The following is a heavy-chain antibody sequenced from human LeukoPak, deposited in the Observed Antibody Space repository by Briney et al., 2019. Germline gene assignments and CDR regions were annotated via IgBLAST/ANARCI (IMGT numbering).Heavy chain of an antibody. CDR2: ISGSGGST. D-gene: IGHD3-9*01. J-gene: IGHJ4*02. V-gene: IGHV3-23*01. CDR3: AKDLILTGYSFDY. CDR1: GFTFSSYA. Sequence: GGSLRLSCAASGFTFSSYAMSWVRQAPGKGLEWVSAISGSGGSTYYADSVKGRFTISRDNSKNTLYLQMNSLTAEDTAVYYCAKDLILTGYSFDYWGQGTLVTVSP.